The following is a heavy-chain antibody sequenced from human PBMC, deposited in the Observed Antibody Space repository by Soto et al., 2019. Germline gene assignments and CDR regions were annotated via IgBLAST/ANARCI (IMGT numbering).Heavy chain of an antibody. D-gene: IGHD4-17*01. V-gene: IGHV4-31*03. Sequence: QVQLQESGPGLVKPSQTLSLTCTVSVGSLTSGGYYWSWIRQHPEQGLEWIGYIYYSGSTYYNPSLKSRVTISVDTSKNQYSLKLSSVTAADTAVYYCAREPVNGSYGDYPNHWGQGNLVTVSS. J-gene: IGHJ5*02. CDR3: AREPVNGSYGDYPNH. CDR1: VGSLTSGGYY. CDR2: IYYSGST.